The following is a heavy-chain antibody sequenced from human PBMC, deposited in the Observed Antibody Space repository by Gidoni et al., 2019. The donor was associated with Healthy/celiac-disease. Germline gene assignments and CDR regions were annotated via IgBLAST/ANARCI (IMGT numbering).Heavy chain of an antibody. D-gene: IGHD6-19*01. J-gene: IGHJ4*02. Sequence: QLQLQESGPGLVKPSETLSLTCTVSGGSISSSSYYWGWIRQPPGKGLEWIGSIYYSGSTYYNPSLKSRVTISVDTSKNQFSLKLSSVTAADTAVYYCARVGGWHNQVDYWGQGTLVTVSS. V-gene: IGHV4-39*07. CDR2: IYYSGST. CDR1: GGSISSSSYY. CDR3: ARVGGWHNQVDY.